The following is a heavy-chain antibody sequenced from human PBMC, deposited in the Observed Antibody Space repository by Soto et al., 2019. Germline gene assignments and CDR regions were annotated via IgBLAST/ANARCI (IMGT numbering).Heavy chain of an antibody. CDR2: ISSYNGNT. J-gene: IGHJ4*02. CDR3: ARSSPSESCYFSY. Sequence: ASVKVSCKASGYTFTSHGISWVRHAHRQRPECMGWISSYNGNTNSAQKFRGRVTLTTDTSPGTAYMQLRSLRSDDTVVFYCARSSPSESCYFSYWGQGTTVTVSS. V-gene: IGHV1-18*01. CDR1: GYTFTSHG. D-gene: IGHD1-26*01.